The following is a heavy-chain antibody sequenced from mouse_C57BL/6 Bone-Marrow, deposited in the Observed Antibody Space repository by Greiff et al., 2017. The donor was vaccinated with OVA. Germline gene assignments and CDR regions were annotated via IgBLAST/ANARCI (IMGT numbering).Heavy chain of an antibody. CDR2: INPNNGGT. Sequence: VQLQQSGPELVKPGASVKMSCKASGYTFTDYNMHWVKQSHGKSLEWIGYINPNNGGTSYNQKFKGKATLTVNKSSSTAYMELRSLTSEDSAVYYCASRYYGSPWYFDVWGTGTTVTVSS. CDR1: GYTFTDYN. D-gene: IGHD1-1*01. V-gene: IGHV1-22*01. J-gene: IGHJ1*03. CDR3: ASRYYGSPWYFDV.